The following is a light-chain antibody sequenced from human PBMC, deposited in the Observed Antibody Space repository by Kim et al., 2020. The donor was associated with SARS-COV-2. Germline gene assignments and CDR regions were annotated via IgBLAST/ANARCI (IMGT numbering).Light chain of an antibody. Sequence: EIVMTQSPATLSVSPGERATLSCRASQNINSALAWYQQNPGQAPRLLIHGASTRATGIPARFSGSGSGSEFTLTISSLQSEDFAVYYCQHYYNWPLTFGGGTKVDIK. CDR1: QNINSA. CDR2: GAS. J-gene: IGKJ4*01. CDR3: QHYYNWPLT. V-gene: IGKV3-15*01.